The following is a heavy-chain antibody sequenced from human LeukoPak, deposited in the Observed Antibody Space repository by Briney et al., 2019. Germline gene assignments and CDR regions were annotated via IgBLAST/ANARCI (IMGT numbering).Heavy chain of an antibody. CDR2: ISGSGDST. CDR1: GFTFSSYA. V-gene: IGHV3-23*01. CDR3: ARSSRGVQGVITPPKY. D-gene: IGHD3-10*01. Sequence: GGSLRLSCAASGFTFSSYAMSWVRQAPGKGLEWVSAISGSGDSTYYADSVKGRFTISRDNSKNTLYLQMNSLRAEDTAVYYCARSSRGVQGVITPPKYWGQGTLVTVSS. J-gene: IGHJ4*02.